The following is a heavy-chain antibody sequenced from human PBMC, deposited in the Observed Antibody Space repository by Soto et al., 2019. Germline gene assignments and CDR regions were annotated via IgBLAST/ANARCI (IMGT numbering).Heavy chain of an antibody. CDR1: GGSISSAGYY. D-gene: IGHD3-22*01. Sequence: SETLSLTCTVSGGSISSAGYYWSWIRQHPGKGLEWIGYIYYSGDTNYNPSLKSRVSMSVDTSKNQFSLKLRSVTAADTAVYYCARGPEYHFDNSGFIYWGQGTPVTVSS. J-gene: IGHJ4*02. CDR2: IYYSGDT. V-gene: IGHV4-31*03. CDR3: ARGPEYHFDNSGFIY.